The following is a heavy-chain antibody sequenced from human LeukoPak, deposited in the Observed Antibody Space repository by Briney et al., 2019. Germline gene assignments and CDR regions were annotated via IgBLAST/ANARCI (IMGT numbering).Heavy chain of an antibody. Sequence: GGSLRLSCGVSGFTFSSYSMNWVRQAPGKGLEWVSSTSSSSSYIYYADSVKGRFTISRDNAKNSLYLQMNSLRAEDTAVYYCARVVSGWYKAIDYWGQGTLVTVSS. D-gene: IGHD6-19*01. CDR2: TSSSSSYI. J-gene: IGHJ4*02. V-gene: IGHV3-21*01. CDR1: GFTFSSYS. CDR3: ARVVSGWYKAIDY.